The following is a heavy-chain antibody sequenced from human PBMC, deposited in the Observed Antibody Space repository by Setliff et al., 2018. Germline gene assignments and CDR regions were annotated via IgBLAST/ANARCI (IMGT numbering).Heavy chain of an antibody. CDR2: SRNKANSYTT. Sequence: GGSLRLSCAASGFSFSDHYMDWVRQAPGKGLEWVGRSRNKANSYTTQYAASVKGRFTISRDDSTNSLFLQMSSLKTDDTAVYYCTRVTHGLAAPEDYWGQGTLVTVSS. V-gene: IGHV3-72*01. CDR3: TRVTHGLAAPEDY. D-gene: IGHD2-15*01. CDR1: GFSFSDHY. J-gene: IGHJ4*02.